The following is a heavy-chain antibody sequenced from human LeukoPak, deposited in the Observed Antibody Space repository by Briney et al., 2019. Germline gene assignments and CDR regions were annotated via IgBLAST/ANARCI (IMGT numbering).Heavy chain of an antibody. Sequence: GGSLRLSCAASGFTFSSYWMSWVRQAPGKGLEWVANIKQDGSEKYYVDSVKGRFTISRDNAKNSLYLQMNSLRAEDTAVYYCARDGVRIVVGTFDYWGQGTLVTVSS. J-gene: IGHJ4*02. CDR3: ARDGVRIVVGTFDY. V-gene: IGHV3-7*01. D-gene: IGHD3-22*01. CDR2: IKQDGSEK. CDR1: GFTFSSYW.